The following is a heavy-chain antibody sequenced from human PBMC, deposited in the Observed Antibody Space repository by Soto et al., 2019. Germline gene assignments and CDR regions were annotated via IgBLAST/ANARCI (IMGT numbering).Heavy chain of an antibody. Sequence: VSGPTLVNPTQTLTLTCTFSGFSLTTSRMCVTWIRQPPGKALEWLALINWRDNKYYTTSLKTRLTLSKDTSKNQVVLTLTNMDPVDTGTYYCARILKGGTFDWLQIDCWGQGTLVTVSS. J-gene: IGHJ4*02. D-gene: IGHD3-9*01. V-gene: IGHV2-70*01. CDR3: ARILKGGTFDWLQIDC. CDR1: GFSLTTSRMC. CDR2: INWRDNK.